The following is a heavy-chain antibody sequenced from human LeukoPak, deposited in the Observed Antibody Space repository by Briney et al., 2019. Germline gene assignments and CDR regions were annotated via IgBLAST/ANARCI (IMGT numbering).Heavy chain of an antibody. J-gene: IGHJ4*02. CDR2: ISSSGSTI. CDR3: ARVRGAYDSLDY. Sequence: GGSLRLSCAASGFTFSDYYMSWIRQAPGKGLEWVSYISSSGSTIYYADSVKGRFTISRDNAKNSLYLQMNSLRAKDTAMYYCARVRGAYDSLDYWGQGTLVTVSS. D-gene: IGHD5-12*01. V-gene: IGHV3-11*04. CDR1: GFTFSDYY.